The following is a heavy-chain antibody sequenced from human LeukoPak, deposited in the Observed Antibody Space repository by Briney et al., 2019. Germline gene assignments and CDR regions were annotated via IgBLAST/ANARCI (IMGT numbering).Heavy chain of an antibody. V-gene: IGHV4-59*01. Sequence: SETLSLXCTVSGGSISSYYWSWIRQPPGKGLEWIGYIYYSGSTNYNPSLKSRVTISVDTSKNQFSLKLGSVTAADTAVYYCARGVAVAGYYFDYWGQGTLVTVSS. CDR2: IYYSGST. J-gene: IGHJ4*02. D-gene: IGHD6-19*01. CDR3: ARGVAVAGYYFDY. CDR1: GGSISSYY.